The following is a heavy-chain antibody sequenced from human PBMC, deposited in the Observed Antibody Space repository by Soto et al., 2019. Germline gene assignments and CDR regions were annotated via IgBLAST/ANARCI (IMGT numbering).Heavy chain of an antibody. Sequence: PGGSLRLSCAASGFTVSSNYMSWVRQAPGKGLEWVSVIYSGGSTYYADSVKGRFTISRHNSKNTLYLQMNSLRAEDTAVYYCARARGSTSWKYYFDYWGQGTLVTVSS. CDR1: GFTVSSNY. V-gene: IGHV3-53*04. CDR3: ARARGSTSWKYYFDY. CDR2: IYSGGST. J-gene: IGHJ4*02. D-gene: IGHD2-2*01.